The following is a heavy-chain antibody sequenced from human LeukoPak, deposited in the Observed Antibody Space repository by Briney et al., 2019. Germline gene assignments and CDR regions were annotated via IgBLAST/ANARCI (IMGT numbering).Heavy chain of an antibody. CDR3: ARDFDYYDFYRYFDY. CDR2: INPNSGGT. D-gene: IGHD3-3*01. Sequence: ASVKVSCKASGYTFTGYYMHWVRQAPGQGLEWMGWINPNSGGTNYAQKFQGRVTMTRDTSISTAYMELSRLRSDDTAVYYCARDFDYYDFYRYFDYWGQGTLVTVSS. CDR1: GYTFTGYY. V-gene: IGHV1-2*02. J-gene: IGHJ4*02.